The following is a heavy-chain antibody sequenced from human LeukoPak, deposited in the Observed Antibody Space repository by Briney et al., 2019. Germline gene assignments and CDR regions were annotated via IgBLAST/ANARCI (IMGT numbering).Heavy chain of an antibody. Sequence: ASVKVSCKASGYTFTSYYMHWVRQAPGQGLEWMGIINPSGGSTSYAQKFQGRVTMTRDTSTSTVYMELSSLRSEDTAVYYCARGPYSSSWSRYYYYYGMDVWGQGTTVTVSS. CDR3: ARGPYSSSWSRYYYYYGMDV. J-gene: IGHJ6*02. CDR1: GYTFTSYY. CDR2: INPSGGST. V-gene: IGHV1-46*01. D-gene: IGHD6-13*01.